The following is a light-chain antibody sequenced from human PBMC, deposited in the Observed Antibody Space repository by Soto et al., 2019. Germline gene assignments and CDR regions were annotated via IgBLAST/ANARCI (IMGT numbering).Light chain of an antibody. V-gene: IGLV1-40*01. J-gene: IGLJ1*01. CDR2: RNN. CDR1: RSNIGAGYD. CDR3: QSYDSSLSAYV. Sequence: QSVLTQPPSVSGAPGQRVTISCTGSRSNIGAGYDVHWYQQLPGAAPKLLIYRNNNRPSAVPDRFYGSKSGTSASLAITGLQSDDEAEYYCQSYDSSLSAYVFGTGTKLTVL.